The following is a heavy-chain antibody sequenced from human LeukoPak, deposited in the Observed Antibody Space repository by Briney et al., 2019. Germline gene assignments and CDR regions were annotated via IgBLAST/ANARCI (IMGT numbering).Heavy chain of an antibody. CDR3: ASLPTYSSSWYFDY. J-gene: IGHJ4*02. CDR1: GDSINSLDL. Sequence: NPSETLSLTCTVSGDSINSLDLWSWVRQPPGKGLEWIGEMYLSGTTHSNPSVKSRVTISIDKSKNQFFLNLSSVTAADTAVYYCASLPTYSSSWYFDYWGQGTLVTVSS. D-gene: IGHD6-13*01. CDR2: MYLSGTT. V-gene: IGHV4-4*02.